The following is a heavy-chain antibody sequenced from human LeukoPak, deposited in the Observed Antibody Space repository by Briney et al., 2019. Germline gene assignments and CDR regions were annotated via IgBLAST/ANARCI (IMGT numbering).Heavy chain of an antibody. J-gene: IGHJ6*02. CDR2: INPNSGGT. CDR1: GYTFTGYY. Sequence: GASVKVSCKASGYTFTGYYMHWVRQAPGQGLEWMGWINPNSGGTNYAQKFQGRVTMTRDTSISAAYMELSRLRSDDTAVYYCARDYMVRGIGGGYYYYGMDVWGQGTTVTVSS. D-gene: IGHD3-10*01. V-gene: IGHV1-2*02. CDR3: ARDYMVRGIGGGYYYYGMDV.